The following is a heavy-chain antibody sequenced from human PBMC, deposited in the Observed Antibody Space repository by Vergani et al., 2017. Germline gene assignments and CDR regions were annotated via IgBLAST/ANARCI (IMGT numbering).Heavy chain of an antibody. J-gene: IGHJ4*02. CDR3: ARGGIVGATPFPI. V-gene: IGHV1-2*02. D-gene: IGHD1-26*01. CDR1: GYTFTGYY. CDR2: INPNSGGR. Sequence: QVQLVQSGAEVKKPGASVKVSCKASGYTFTGYYMHWVRQAPGQGLEWMGWINPNSGGRNYAQKFQGRVTMTRDTSISTAYMELSRLRSDDTAVYYCARGGIVGATPFPIWGQGTLVTVSS.